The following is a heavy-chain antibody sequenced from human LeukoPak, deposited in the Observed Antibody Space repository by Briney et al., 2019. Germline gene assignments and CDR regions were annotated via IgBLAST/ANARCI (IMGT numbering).Heavy chain of an antibody. Sequence: ASVTVSCKTSGYSFATYDVSWVRQAPGQGLEWMGWISGYNGNTHYVQKFRDRVTMTIHTSTTTAYMELRSLRSDDTAVYFCARSRYLEYLTIDYWGRGTLVTVSS. D-gene: IGHD3-9*01. J-gene: IGHJ4*02. CDR2: ISGYNGNT. CDR3: ARSRYLEYLTIDY. V-gene: IGHV1-18*01. CDR1: GYSFATYD.